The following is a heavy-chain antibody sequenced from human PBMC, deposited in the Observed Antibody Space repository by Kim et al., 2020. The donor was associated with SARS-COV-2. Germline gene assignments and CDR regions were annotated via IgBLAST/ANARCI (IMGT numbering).Heavy chain of an antibody. CDR3: ARDMGIAVAGVDYYYGMDV. Sequence: SETLSLTCTVSGGSISSYYWSWIRQPAGKGLEWIGRIYTSGSTNYNPSLKSRVTMSVDTSKNQFSLKLSSVTAADTAVYYCARDMGIAVAGVDYYYGMDVWGQGTTVTVSS. J-gene: IGHJ6*02. V-gene: IGHV4-4*07. CDR1: GGSISSYY. D-gene: IGHD6-19*01. CDR2: IYTSGST.